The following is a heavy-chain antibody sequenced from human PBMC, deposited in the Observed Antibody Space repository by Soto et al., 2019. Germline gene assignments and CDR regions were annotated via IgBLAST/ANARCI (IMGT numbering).Heavy chain of an antibody. V-gene: IGHV1-69*01. Sequence: QVQLVQSGAEVKKPGSSVRVSCKAAGGSFSDYAISWVRQAPGHGLEWMGGIIPVFHTTNYAQKFQGGVTLTADESSRTVYMELTNLTSEDTAVYYCGRPGTISGVVNAAYGLDVWGQGTTVTVS. D-gene: IGHD3-3*01. CDR2: IIPVFHTT. CDR3: GRPGTISGVVNAAYGLDV. CDR1: GGSFSDYA. J-gene: IGHJ6*02.